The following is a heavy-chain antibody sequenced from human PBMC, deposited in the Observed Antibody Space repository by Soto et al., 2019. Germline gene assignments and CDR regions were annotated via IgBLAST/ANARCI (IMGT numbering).Heavy chain of an antibody. CDR1: GFTFSSYA. Sequence: EVQLLESGGGLVQPGGSLRLSCAASGFTFSSYAMSWVRQAPGKGLEWVSAISGSGGSTYYADSVKGRFTISRDNSKNTLYLQMNSLRAEDTAVYYCEKDTGVVVVAATFDYWGQGTLVTVSS. D-gene: IGHD2-15*01. V-gene: IGHV3-23*01. CDR3: EKDTGVVVVAATFDY. J-gene: IGHJ4*02. CDR2: ISGSGGST.